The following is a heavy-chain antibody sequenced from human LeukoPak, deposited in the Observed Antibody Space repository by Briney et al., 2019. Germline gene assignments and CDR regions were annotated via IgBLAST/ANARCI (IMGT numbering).Heavy chain of an antibody. J-gene: IGHJ4*02. V-gene: IGHV3-15*01. Sequence: GGSLRLSGAASGFTFSSYAMSWVRQAPGKGLEWVGRIKSKTDGGTTDYAAPVKGRFTISRDDSKNTLYLQMNSLKTEDTAVYYCTTDHRELLPVFSPPGVDYWGQGTLVTVSS. CDR3: TTDHRELLPVFSPPGVDY. CDR1: GFTFSSYA. CDR2: IKSKTDGGTT. D-gene: IGHD1-26*01.